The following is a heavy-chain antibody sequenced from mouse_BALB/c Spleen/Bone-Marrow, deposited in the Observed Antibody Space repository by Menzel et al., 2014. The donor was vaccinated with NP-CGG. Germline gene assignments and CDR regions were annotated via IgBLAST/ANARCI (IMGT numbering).Heavy chain of an antibody. Sequence: VQLQQSGPELMKPGASVKISCKASSYAFSSSWMNWVKQRPGQGLEWIGRIYPGDGDTNYNGKFKGKATLTADKSSSTAYMQLSSLTSVDSAVYFCARWGITSYYFDYWGQGTTLTVSS. CDR2: IYPGDGDT. CDR1: SYAFSSSW. D-gene: IGHD2-4*01. CDR3: ARWGITSYYFDY. J-gene: IGHJ2*01. V-gene: IGHV1-82*01.